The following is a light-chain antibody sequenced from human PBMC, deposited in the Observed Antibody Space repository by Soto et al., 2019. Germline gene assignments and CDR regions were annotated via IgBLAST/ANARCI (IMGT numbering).Light chain of an antibody. CDR3: QQYNDWPPS. CDR2: GAS. J-gene: IGKJ4*01. Sequence: EVVMTQSPATLSVSPGERATLSCRASQSVSSNLAWYQQKPGQAPRLLIYGASFRATDIPARFSGSGSKTEFTLTISSLQSEDFAVYYCQQYNDWPPSFGGGTKVEIK. CDR1: QSVSSN. V-gene: IGKV3-15*01.